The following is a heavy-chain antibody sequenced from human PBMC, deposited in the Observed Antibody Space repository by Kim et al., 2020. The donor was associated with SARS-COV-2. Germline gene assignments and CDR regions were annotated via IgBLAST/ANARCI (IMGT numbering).Heavy chain of an antibody. D-gene: IGHD3-10*01. V-gene: IGHV3-33*01. J-gene: IGHJ6*02. Sequence: GGSLRLSCAASGFTFSSYGMHWVRQAPGKGLEWVAVIWYDGSNKYYADSVKGRFTISRDNSKNTLYLQMNSLRAEDTAVYYCARDNYYGSGEFYYYYGMDVWGQGTTVTVSS. CDR3: ARDNYYGSGEFYYYYGMDV. CDR2: IWYDGSNK. CDR1: GFTFSSYG.